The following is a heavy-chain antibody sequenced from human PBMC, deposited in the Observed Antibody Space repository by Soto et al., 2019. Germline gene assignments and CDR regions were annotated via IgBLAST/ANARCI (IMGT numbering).Heavy chain of an antibody. CDR3: AKWGYCTNGVCYGDYYYYGMDV. V-gene: IGHV3-23*01. CDR1: GFTFSSYA. CDR2: ISGSGGST. D-gene: IGHD2-8*01. Sequence: PGGSLRLSCAASGFTFSSYAMSWVRQAPGKGLEWVSAISGSGGSTYYADSVKGRFTISRDNSKNTLYLQMNSLRAEDTAVYYCAKWGYCTNGVCYGDYYYYGMDVWGQGTTVTVPS. J-gene: IGHJ6*02.